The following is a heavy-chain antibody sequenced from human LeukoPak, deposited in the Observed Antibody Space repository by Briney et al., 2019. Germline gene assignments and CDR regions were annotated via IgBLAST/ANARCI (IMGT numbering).Heavy chain of an antibody. D-gene: IGHD1-1*01. CDR1: GGTFSSYA. Sequence: GASVKVSCKASGGTFSSYAISWVRQAPGQGLEWMGGIIPIFGTANYAQKFQGRVTITTDESTSTAYMELSSLRSEDTAVYYCARVGTTGTSGAFDIWGQGTMVTVSS. CDR2: IIPIFGTA. CDR3: ARVGTTGTSGAFDI. J-gene: IGHJ3*02. V-gene: IGHV1-69*05.